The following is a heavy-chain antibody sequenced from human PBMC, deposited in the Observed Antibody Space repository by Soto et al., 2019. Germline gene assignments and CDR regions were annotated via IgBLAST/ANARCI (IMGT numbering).Heavy chain of an antibody. V-gene: IGHV3-21*01. D-gene: IGHD3-22*01. CDR2: ISSSSSYI. CDR3: ASHPRDSSGYWYYFDY. J-gene: IGHJ4*02. CDR1: GFTFSSYS. Sequence: EVQLVESGGVLVKPGGSLRLSCAASGFTFSSYSMNWVRQAPGKGLEWVSSISSSSSYIYYADSVKGRFTISRDNAKNSLYLQMNSLRAEDTAVYYCASHPRDSSGYWYYFDYWGQGTLVTVSS.